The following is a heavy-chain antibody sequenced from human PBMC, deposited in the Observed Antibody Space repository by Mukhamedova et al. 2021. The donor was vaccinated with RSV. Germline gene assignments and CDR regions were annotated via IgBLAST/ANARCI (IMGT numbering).Heavy chain of an antibody. CDR3: AQRHGGGRT. CDR2: ST. Sequence: STNYNPSLKSRVTISVDTSKNQFSLKLSSVTAADTAVYYCAQRHGGGRTWDQGTLVTVSS. D-gene: IGHD3-16*01. V-gene: IGHV4-34*01. J-gene: IGHJ4*02.